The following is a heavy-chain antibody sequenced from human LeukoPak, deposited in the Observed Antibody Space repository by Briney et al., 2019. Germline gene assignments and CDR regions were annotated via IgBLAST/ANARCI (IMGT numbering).Heavy chain of an antibody. CDR1: GGSISSYY. J-gene: IGHJ1*01. CDR3: ARVGYYDSSGYDKYFQH. V-gene: IGHV4-59*01. Sequence: PSETLSLTCTVSGGSISSYYWSWIRQPPGKGLEWIGYIYYSGSTNYNPSLKSRVTISVDTSKNQFSLKLSSVTAADTAMYYCARVGYYDSSGYDKYFQHWGQGTLVTVSS. CDR2: IYYSGST. D-gene: IGHD3-22*01.